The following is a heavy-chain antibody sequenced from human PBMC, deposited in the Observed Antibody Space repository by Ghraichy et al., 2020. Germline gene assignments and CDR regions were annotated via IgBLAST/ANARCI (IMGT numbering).Heavy chain of an antibody. CDR3: ARLDGGYCSSTSCYGPPHFDY. Sequence: GGSLRLSCAASGFTVSSNYMSWVRQAPGKGLEWVSVIYSGGSTYYADSVKGRFTISRDNSKNTLYLQMNSLRAEDTAVYYCARLDGGYCSSTSCYGPPHFDYWGQGTLVTVSS. CDR1: GFTVSSNY. V-gene: IGHV3-53*01. D-gene: IGHD2-2*01. J-gene: IGHJ4*02. CDR2: IYSGGST.